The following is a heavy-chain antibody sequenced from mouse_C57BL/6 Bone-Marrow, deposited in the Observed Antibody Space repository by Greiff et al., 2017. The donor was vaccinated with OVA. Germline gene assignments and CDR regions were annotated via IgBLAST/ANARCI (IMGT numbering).Heavy chain of an antibody. D-gene: IGHD2-3*01. CDR1: GFTFSSYA. Sequence: EVKLMESGEGLVKPGGSLKLSCAASGFTFSSYAMSWVRQTPEKRLEWVAYISSGGDYIYYADTVKGRFTISRDNARNTLYLQMSSLKSEDTAMYYCTRDGGSGYWYFDVWGTGTTVTVSS. CDR3: TRDGGSGYWYFDV. J-gene: IGHJ1*03. CDR2: ISSGGDYI. V-gene: IGHV5-9-1*02.